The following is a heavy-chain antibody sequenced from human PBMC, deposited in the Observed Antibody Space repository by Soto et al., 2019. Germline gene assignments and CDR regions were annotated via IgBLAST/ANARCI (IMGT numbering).Heavy chain of an antibody. CDR2: IWYDGGNK. Sequence: QVQLVESGGGVVQPGRSLRLSCAASGFNFSSYVMHWVRQAPGKGLEWVAVIWYDGGNKYYADSVKGRFTISRDNSKNTLYLEMNSLRREDTAVYYCTRDGQWLPRDGLRSSYYFDYWGQGTLVTVSS. J-gene: IGHJ4*02. V-gene: IGHV3-33*01. CDR3: TRDGQWLPRDGLRSSYYFDY. D-gene: IGHD6-19*01. CDR1: GFNFSSYV.